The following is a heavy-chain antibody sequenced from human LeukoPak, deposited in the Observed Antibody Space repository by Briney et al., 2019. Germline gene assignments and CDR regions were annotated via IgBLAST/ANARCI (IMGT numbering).Heavy chain of an antibody. D-gene: IGHD2-2*01. CDR3: ARLDCSSTSCYLEY. CDR1: GGSFSGYY. V-gene: IGHV4-34*01. CDR2: INHSGST. Sequence: PSETLSLTCAVYGGSFSGYYWSWIRQPPGKGLEWIGEINHSGSTNYNPSLKSRVTISVDTSKNQFSLKLSSVTAADTVVYYCARLDCSSTSCYLEYWGQGTLVTVSS. J-gene: IGHJ4*02.